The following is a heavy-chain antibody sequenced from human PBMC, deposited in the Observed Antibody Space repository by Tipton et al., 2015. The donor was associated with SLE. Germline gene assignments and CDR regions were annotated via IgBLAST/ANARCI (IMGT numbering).Heavy chain of an antibody. J-gene: IGHJ4*02. V-gene: IGHV4-59*01. CDR2: IYSSGST. CDR1: GDSISNYY. CDR3: ARFGPFTAAHKNYFDS. D-gene: IGHD6-13*01. Sequence: TLSPTCTVSGDSISNYYWNWIRQPPGKGLEWIGYIYSSGSTSYNPSLESRVTVSVDTSKNQFSLKLSSVTAADTAVYFCARFGPFTAAHKNYFDSWGQGTLVTVSS.